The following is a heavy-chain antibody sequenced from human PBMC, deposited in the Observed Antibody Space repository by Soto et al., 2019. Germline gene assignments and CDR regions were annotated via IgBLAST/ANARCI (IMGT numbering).Heavy chain of an antibody. CDR2: IYWDDDK. CDR1: GFSLSTSGVG. V-gene: IGHV2-5*02. J-gene: IGHJ4*02. CDR3: AHAHKYSYGYGY. D-gene: IGHD5-18*01. Sequence: QITLKESGPPLVKPTQTLTLTCTFSGFSLSTSGVGVGWIRQPPGKALEWLALIYWDDDKRYSPSLKSRPTITKDTSKTQVVLTMTNMDPVDTATYYCAHAHKYSYGYGYWGQGTLVTVSS.